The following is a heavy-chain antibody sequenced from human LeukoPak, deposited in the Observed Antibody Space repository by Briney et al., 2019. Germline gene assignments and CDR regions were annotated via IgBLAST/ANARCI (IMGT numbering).Heavy chain of an antibody. CDR3: ARGSSSDFWSGYFLDY. CDR2: IYYSEST. Sequence: SETLSLTCTVSGGSISSYYWSWIRQPPGKGLEWIGYIYYSESTNYNPSLKSRVTISVDTSKNQFSLKLSSVTAADTAVYYCARGSSSDFWSGYFLDYWGQGTLVTVSS. D-gene: IGHD3-3*01. V-gene: IGHV4-59*01. CDR1: GGSISSYY. J-gene: IGHJ4*02.